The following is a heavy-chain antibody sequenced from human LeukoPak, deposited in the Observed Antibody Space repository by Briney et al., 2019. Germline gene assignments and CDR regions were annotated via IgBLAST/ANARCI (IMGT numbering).Heavy chain of an antibody. CDR2: ISRSGSTI. J-gene: IGHJ4*02. D-gene: IGHD1-26*01. Sequence: QAGGSLRLSCAASGFTFSSYSMNWISQAPGKGLEWVSYISRSGSTIYYADSVKGRFTISRDNARNSLYLQMNSLRAEDTAVYYCARDSEGGNIGGYWGQGTLVTVSS. V-gene: IGHV3-48*04. CDR1: GFTFSSYS. CDR3: ARDSEGGNIGGY.